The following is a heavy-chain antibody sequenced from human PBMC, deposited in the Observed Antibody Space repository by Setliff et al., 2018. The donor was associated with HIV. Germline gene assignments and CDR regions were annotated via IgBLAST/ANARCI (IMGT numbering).Heavy chain of an antibody. Sequence: SETLSLTCAVYGGSFSGHYWTWIRQPPGKGLEWIGYINHSGSTNYNPSLKSRVTISADTSKNQFSLKLSSVTAADTAVYYCARGRNFWSDYYHYYYMDVWGKGTMVT. CDR1: GGSFSGHY. J-gene: IGHJ6*03. CDR2: INHSGST. CDR3: ARGRNFWSDYYHYYYMDV. D-gene: IGHD3-3*01. V-gene: IGHV4-34*01.